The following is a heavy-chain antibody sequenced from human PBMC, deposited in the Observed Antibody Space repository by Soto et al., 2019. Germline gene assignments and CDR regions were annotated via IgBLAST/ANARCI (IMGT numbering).Heavy chain of an antibody. D-gene: IGHD3-10*01. CDR3: ARVDEGRFGELSSYYYYMDV. J-gene: IGHJ6*03. V-gene: IGHV4-59*01. Sequence: SETLSLTCTVSGGSISSYYWSWIRQPPGKGLEWIGYIYYSGSTNYNPSLKSRVTISVDTSKNQFSLKMSSVTAADTAVYYCARVDEGRFGELSSYYYYMDVWGKGTTVTVSS. CDR2: IYYSGST. CDR1: GGSISSYY.